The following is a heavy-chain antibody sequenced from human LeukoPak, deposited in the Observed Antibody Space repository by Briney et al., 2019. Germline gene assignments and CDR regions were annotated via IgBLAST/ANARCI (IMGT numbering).Heavy chain of an antibody. J-gene: IGHJ4*02. CDR1: GFTVSSNY. D-gene: IGHD6-6*01. Sequence: GGSLRLSCAASGFTVSSNYMSWVRQAPGKGLEWVSLIYTGGTTHYADSLNDRFTISRDDSINTLYLQMNSLRAEDTAVYYCARDSSSYYFDYWGQGTLVTVSS. CDR2: IYTGGTT. CDR3: ARDSSSYYFDY. V-gene: IGHV3-66*01.